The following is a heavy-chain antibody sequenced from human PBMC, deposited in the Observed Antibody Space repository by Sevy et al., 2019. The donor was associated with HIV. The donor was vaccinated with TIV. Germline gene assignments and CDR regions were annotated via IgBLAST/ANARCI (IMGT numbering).Heavy chain of an antibody. Sequence: SETLSLTCTVSGGSISSHYWSWIRQPAGKGLEWIGRIYTSGSTNYNPSLKSRVTMSVDTSKKQFSLKLSSVTAADTAVYYCARVHGDYTYFDYWGQGTLVTDSS. CDR1: GGSISSHY. CDR3: ARVHGDYTYFDY. D-gene: IGHD4-17*01. V-gene: IGHV4-4*07. CDR2: IYTSGST. J-gene: IGHJ4*02.